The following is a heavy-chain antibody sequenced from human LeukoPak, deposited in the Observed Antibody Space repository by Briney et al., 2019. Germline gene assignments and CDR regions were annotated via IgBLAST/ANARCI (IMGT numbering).Heavy chain of an antibody. J-gene: IGHJ6*03. CDR3: ARLGYSYASDYYYYYMDV. CDR1: GYTFTSYY. Sequence: ASVKVSCKASGYTFTSYYMHWVRQAPGQGLEWMGIINPSGGSTSYAQKFQGRVTMTRDMSTSTVYMELSSLRSEDTAVYYCARLGYSYASDYYYYYMDVWGKGTTVTVSS. D-gene: IGHD5-18*01. V-gene: IGHV1-46*01. CDR2: INPSGGST.